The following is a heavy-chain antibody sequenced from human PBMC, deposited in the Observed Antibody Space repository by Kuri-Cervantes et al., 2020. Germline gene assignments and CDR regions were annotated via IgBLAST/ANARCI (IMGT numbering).Heavy chain of an antibody. J-gene: IGHJ4*02. CDR1: GFTFSSYW. V-gene: IGHV3-53*01. CDR3: ASHVFDY. CDR2: IYSGGST. Sequence: GESLKISCAASGFTFSSYWMSWVRQAPGKGLEWVSVIYSGGSTYYADSVKGRFTISGDNSKNTLYLQMNSLRAEDTAVYYCASHVFDYWGQGTLVTVSS.